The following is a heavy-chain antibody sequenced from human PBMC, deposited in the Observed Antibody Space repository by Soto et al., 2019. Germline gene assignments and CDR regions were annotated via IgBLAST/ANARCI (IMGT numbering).Heavy chain of an antibody. Sequence: RGESLKISCKGSGYSFTSYWIGWVRQMPGKGLEWMGIIYPGDSDTRYSPSFQGQVTISADKSISTAYLQWSSLKASDTAMYYCARHRGGGGYGDYYYGMDVWGQGTTVTVSS. D-gene: IGHD1-26*01. CDR3: ARHRGGGGYGDYYYGMDV. V-gene: IGHV5-51*01. J-gene: IGHJ6*02. CDR2: IYPGDSDT. CDR1: GYSFTSYW.